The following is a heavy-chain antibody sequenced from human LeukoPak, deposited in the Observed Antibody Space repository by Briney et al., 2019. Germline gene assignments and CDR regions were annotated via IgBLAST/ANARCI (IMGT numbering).Heavy chain of an antibody. CDR2: ISRSGDNT. CDR1: GFTFSSYT. J-gene: IGHJ4*02. Sequence: GGSLRLSCAASGFTFSSYTISWVRQAPGKGLEWVSAISRSGDNTYYADSVEGRFTISRDNPKNTLYLQMNSLRAEDTAVFYCARLYGDHGDSWGQGTLVTVSS. D-gene: IGHD4-17*01. CDR3: ARLYGDHGDS. V-gene: IGHV3-23*01.